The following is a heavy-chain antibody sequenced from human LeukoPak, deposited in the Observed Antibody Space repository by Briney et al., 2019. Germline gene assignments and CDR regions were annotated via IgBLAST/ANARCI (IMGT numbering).Heavy chain of an antibody. J-gene: IGHJ4*02. CDR3: TRDFRYYDSSGYFQL. V-gene: IGHV3-49*04. CDR2: IRSKADGGTT. D-gene: IGHD3-22*01. CDR1: GFTSGDYA. Sequence: GGSLRLSCTASGFTSGDYAMSWVRQAPGKGLEWVGFIRSKADGGTTEYAASVKGRFTVSRDDTKSTAYLQMNSLKTEDTAVYYCTRDFRYYDSSGYFQLWGQGTLVTVSS.